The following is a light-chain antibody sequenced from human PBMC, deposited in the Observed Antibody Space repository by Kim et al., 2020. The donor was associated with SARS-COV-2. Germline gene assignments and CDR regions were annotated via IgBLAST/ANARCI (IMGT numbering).Light chain of an antibody. CDR1: RSDVGSYNH. V-gene: IGLV2-14*03. J-gene: IGLJ1*01. CDR3: SSYTTSISYV. CDR2: DVS. Sequence: QSVTIACTGTRSDVGSYNHVSWYQQHPGKAPKLMIYDVSKRPSGVSSRFSGAKSGNTASLTISGLQADDEADYYCSSYTTSISYVFGVGTKVTVL.